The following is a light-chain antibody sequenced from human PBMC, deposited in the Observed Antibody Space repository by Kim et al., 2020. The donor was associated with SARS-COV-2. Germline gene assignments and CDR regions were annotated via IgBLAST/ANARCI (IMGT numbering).Light chain of an antibody. CDR1: QSVNGRF. Sequence: ELELTQSPGTLSLSPVEGATLSCRASQSVNGRFLAWYQQKPGQAPRLLIYGASTRATGIPDRFSGSGSGTDFTLTISRLEPEDFAMYYCQQYDSSVWTFGQGTKVDIK. CDR3: QQYDSSVWT. CDR2: GAS. V-gene: IGKV3-20*01. J-gene: IGKJ1*01.